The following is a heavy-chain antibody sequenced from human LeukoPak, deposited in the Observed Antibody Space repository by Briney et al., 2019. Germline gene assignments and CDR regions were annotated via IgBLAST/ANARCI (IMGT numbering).Heavy chain of an antibody. CDR1: AFTVSTCA. Sequence: GGSLRLSCATSAFTVSTCAMSWVRQAPGEGLEWVSFDNVGDTYYRDSVKGRFTVSRGISTNTLFLQMSSLRVEDTAVYFCASRPGPGLGPLDFWGQGTPVTVSS. D-gene: IGHD1-1*01. J-gene: IGHJ4*02. V-gene: IGHV3-23*01. CDR3: ASRPGPGLGPLDF. CDR2: DNVGDT.